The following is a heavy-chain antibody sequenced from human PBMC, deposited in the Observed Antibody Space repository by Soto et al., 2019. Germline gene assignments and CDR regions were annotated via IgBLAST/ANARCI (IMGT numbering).Heavy chain of an antibody. J-gene: IGHJ4*02. D-gene: IGHD1-7*01. CDR2: SYYGVST. V-gene: IGHV4-39*01. CDR1: GGSISSSTTGTYY. Sequence: QLQLQESGPGLVWPSETLSLTCTVSGGSISSSTTGTYYWGWVRQTPGQGLEWIGSSYYGVSTYYHPSRRRRATISVDTSKNLCSLGLSSGTAADTAVYYCAVLEGPELLGYGGRGALVTVSS. CDR3: AVLEGPELLGY.